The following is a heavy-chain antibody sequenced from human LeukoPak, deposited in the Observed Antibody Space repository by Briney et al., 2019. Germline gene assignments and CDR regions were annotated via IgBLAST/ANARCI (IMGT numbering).Heavy chain of an antibody. CDR2: IDWNDDK. Sequence: ESGPTLVKPTQTLTLTCTFSGFSLSTSGMRVSWIRQPPGKALEWLARIDWNDDKFYSTSLKTRLTISKDTSKNQVVLTMTNMDPVDTATYYCARLYYDSSGSRDAFDIWGQGTMVTVSS. CDR3: ARLYYDSSGSRDAFDI. D-gene: IGHD3-22*01. J-gene: IGHJ3*02. V-gene: IGHV2-70*04. CDR1: GFSLSTSGMR.